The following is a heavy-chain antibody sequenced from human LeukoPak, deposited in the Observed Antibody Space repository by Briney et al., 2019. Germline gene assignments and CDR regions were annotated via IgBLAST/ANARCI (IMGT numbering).Heavy chain of an antibody. Sequence: PSETLSLTCAVSGYSISSGYYWGWIRQPPGKGLEWIGSIYHSGSTYYNPSLKSRVTIPVDTSKKQFSLKLTSVTAADTAVYYCARKAELYSYGQWDYWGQGTLVTVSS. CDR3: ARKAELYSYGQWDY. J-gene: IGHJ4*02. CDR1: GYSISSGYY. CDR2: IYHSGST. V-gene: IGHV4-38-2*01. D-gene: IGHD5-18*01.